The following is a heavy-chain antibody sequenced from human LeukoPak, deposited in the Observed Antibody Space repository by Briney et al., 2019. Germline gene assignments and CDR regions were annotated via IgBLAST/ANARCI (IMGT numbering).Heavy chain of an antibody. CDR2: INPNNGIT. V-gene: IGHV1-2*02. D-gene: IGHD3-22*01. CDR3: ATDRYSSDSGAYPGEAVFDY. J-gene: IGHJ4*02. Sequence: ASVKVSCKASGYTFTGYYIHWVRQAPGQGLEWMGWINPNNGITNYAQKFQGRVTMTRDTSINTAYMDLSHLRSNDTAVYYCATDRYSSDSGAYPGEAVFDYWGQGTLVTVSS. CDR1: GYTFTGYY.